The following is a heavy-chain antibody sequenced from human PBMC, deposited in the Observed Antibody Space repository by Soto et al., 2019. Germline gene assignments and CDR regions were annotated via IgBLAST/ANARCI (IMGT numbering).Heavy chain of an antibody. V-gene: IGHV3-30*18. CDR2: ISYDGSNK. CDR1: GFTFSSYG. CDR3: AKDLGVTMIVVVTPSFDY. Sequence: GGSLRLSCAASGFTFSSYGMHWVRQAPGKGLEWVAVISYDGSNKYYADSVKGRFTISRDNSKNTLYLQMNSLRAEDTAVYYCAKDLGVTMIVVVTPSFDYWGQGTLVTVSS. J-gene: IGHJ4*02. D-gene: IGHD3-22*01.